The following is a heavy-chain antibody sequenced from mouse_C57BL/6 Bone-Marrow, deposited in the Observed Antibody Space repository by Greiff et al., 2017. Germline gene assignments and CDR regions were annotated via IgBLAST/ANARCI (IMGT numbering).Heavy chain of an antibody. CDR3: ARPYDYDYAMDY. CDR2: ISSGGSYT. J-gene: IGHJ4*01. Sequence: EVQLVESGGDLVKPGGSLKLSCAASGFTFSSYGMSWVRQTPDKRLEWVATISSGGSYTYYPDSVKGRFTISRDNAKNTLYLQMSSLKSEDTAMYYCARPYDYDYAMDYGGQGTSVTVSS. D-gene: IGHD2-4*01. V-gene: IGHV5-6*01. CDR1: GFTFSSYG.